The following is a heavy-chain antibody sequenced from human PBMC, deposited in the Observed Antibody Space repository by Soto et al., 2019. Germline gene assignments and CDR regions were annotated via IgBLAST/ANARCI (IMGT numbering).Heavy chain of an antibody. CDR2: ISWNSGSI. D-gene: IGHD6-19*01. Sequence: SLRLSCAASGFTFDDYAMHWVRQAPGKGLEWVSGISWNSGSIGYADSVKGRFTISRDNAKNSLYLQMNSLRAEDTALYYCAKASLRAVADSFDPWGQGTLVTVSS. J-gene: IGHJ5*02. CDR1: GFTFDDYA. CDR3: AKASLRAVADSFDP. V-gene: IGHV3-9*01.